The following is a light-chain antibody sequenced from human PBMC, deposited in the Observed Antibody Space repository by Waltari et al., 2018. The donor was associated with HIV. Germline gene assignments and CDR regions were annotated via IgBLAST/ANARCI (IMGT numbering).Light chain of an antibody. CDR1: VLPKQY. V-gene: IGLV3-25*03. J-gene: IGLJ7*01. CDR3: QSADSSGTYAV. CDR2: KDS. Sequence: SYELTQPPSVSVSPGQTARNPCSGDVLPKQYAYWYQQKPGQAPVVVISKDSERPSGIPERFSGSSSGTTVTLTISGVQAEDEADYYCQSADSSGTYAVFGGGTQLTVL.